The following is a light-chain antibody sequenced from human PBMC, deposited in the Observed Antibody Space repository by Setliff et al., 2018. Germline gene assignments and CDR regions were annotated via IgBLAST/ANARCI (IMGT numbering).Light chain of an antibody. CDR3: SSYTGTYV. V-gene: IGLV2-14*03. J-gene: IGLJ1*01. CDR2: DVS. CDR1: SSDVGGYNY. Sequence: QSALTQPASVSGSPGQSITISCTGTSSDVGGYNYVSWYQQHPGKAPKLMIYDVSNRPSGVSNRFSGSKSGNTASLTISGLQAEDEADYYCSSYTGTYVFGRGTKVTVL.